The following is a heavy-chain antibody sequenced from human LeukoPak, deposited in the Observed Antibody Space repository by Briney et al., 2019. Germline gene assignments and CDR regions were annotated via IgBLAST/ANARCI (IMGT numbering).Heavy chain of an antibody. CDR2: IYYSGST. CDR3: PSNRKYSSGYSYYFDY. J-gene: IGHJ4*02. Sequence: PSETLSLTCAVSGGSITSASSCWSWLRQPPGKGLEWIGYIYYSGSTYYNPSLKSRVTISVDTSKNQFSLKLSSVTAADTAVYYCPSNRKYSSGYSYYFDYRGQGTLVTVSS. V-gene: IGHV4-31*11. CDR1: GGSITSASSC. D-gene: IGHD3-22*01.